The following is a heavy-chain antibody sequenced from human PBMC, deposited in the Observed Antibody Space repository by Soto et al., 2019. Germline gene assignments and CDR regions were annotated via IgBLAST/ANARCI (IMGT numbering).Heavy chain of an antibody. D-gene: IGHD2-2*01. J-gene: IGHJ6*02. Sequence: GGSLRLSGAASGFTLSSYSMNWVRQAPGKGLEWVSSISSSSSYIYYADSVKGRFTISRDNAKNSLYLQMNSLRAEDTAVHYCARSGVPHAYYYGMDVWGQGTTVTVSS. CDR1: GFTLSSYS. CDR3: ARSGVPHAYYYGMDV. CDR2: ISSSSSYI. V-gene: IGHV3-21*01.